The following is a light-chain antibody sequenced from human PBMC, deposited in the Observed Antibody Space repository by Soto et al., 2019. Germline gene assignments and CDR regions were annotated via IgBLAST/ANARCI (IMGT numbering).Light chain of an antibody. CDR1: QSVSSSY. Sequence: EIVLTQSPGTLSLSPGERATLSCRASQSVSSSYLACYQQKPGQAPRLLIYGASSRATGIPDRFSGSGSGTDFTLTISILEPEHFSVYDCQQYGSSPRLTFGGGTKVEIK. CDR3: QQYGSSPRLT. CDR2: GAS. V-gene: IGKV3-20*01. J-gene: IGKJ4*01.